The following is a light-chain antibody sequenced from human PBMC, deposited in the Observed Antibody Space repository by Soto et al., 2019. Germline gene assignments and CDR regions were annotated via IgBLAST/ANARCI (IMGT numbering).Light chain of an antibody. CDR3: LQDLSYPRT. Sequence: AIQMTQSPSSLSASVGDRVTITCRASQDIRSYLGWYQQKPGKAPKLLIFAASNLYSGVPSRFSGSGSGTDFTLTISSLHPEDFATYYCLQDLSYPRTFGQGTKVEI. V-gene: IGKV1-6*01. CDR1: QDIRSY. J-gene: IGKJ1*01. CDR2: AAS.